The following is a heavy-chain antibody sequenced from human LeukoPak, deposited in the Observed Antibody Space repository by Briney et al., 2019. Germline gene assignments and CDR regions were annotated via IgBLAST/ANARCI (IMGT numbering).Heavy chain of an antibody. J-gene: IGHJ4*02. CDR1: GGSFSGYY. D-gene: IGHD6-6*01. Sequence: SETLSLTCAVYGGSFSGYYWSWIRQPPGKGLEWIGEINHSGSTSYNPSLKSRVTISVDTSKNQFSLKLSSVTAADTAVYYCASIIATSGYYWGQGTLVTVSS. V-gene: IGHV4-34*01. CDR3: ASIIATSGYY. CDR2: INHSGST.